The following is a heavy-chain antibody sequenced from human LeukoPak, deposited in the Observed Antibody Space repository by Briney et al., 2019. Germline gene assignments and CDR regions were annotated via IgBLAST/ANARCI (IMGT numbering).Heavy chain of an antibody. CDR3: ARDAVGDGYVNFDY. CDR2: IYHSGST. D-gene: IGHD5-24*01. CDR1: GYPISSGYY. J-gene: IGHJ4*02. Sequence: SETLSLTCTVSGYPISSGYYWGWIRQPPGKGLEWIGSIYHSGSTYYNPSLKSRVTISVDTSKNQFSLKLSSVTAADTAAYYCARDAVGDGYVNFDYWGQGTLVTVSS. V-gene: IGHV4-38-2*02.